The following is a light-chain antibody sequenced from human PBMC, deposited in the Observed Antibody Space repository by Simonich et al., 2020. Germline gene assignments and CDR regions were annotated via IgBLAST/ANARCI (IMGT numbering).Light chain of an antibody. CDR3: QSYDSSNHVV. J-gene: IGLJ2*01. CDR1: SGIIASNY. CDR2: EDN. Sequence: FMLPQPHSVSASSGKTVTISCTRSSGIIASNYLQLYQQRPGRAPTPVISEDNQRPSGVTDRFSGSIDSSSNSASLTISGLKTEDEADYYCQSYDSSNHVVFGGGTKLTVL. V-gene: IGLV6-57*03.